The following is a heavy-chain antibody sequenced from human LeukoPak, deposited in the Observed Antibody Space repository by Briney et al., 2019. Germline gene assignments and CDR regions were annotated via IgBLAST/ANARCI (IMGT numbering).Heavy chain of an antibody. CDR3: ARRGVSGSWYFFDY. CDR2: IYHTGST. CDR1: GGSISTHY. Sequence: SETLSLTRTVSGGSISTHYWSWIRQPPGRGLEWIGYIYHTGSTNLHPSLKSRVTISVDTSKNQFSLKLSSVTAADTAMYYCARRGVSGSWYFFDYWGQGTLITVSS. V-gene: IGHV4-59*11. J-gene: IGHJ4*02. D-gene: IGHD6-13*01.